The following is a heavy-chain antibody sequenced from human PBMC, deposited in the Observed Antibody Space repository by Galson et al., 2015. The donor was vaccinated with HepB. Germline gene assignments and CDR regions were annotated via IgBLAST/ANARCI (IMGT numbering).Heavy chain of an antibody. V-gene: IGHV3-33*01. CDR2: IWYAGNNK. D-gene: IGHD3-22*01. CDR1: GFTFSNYA. Sequence: LRLSCAASGFTFSNYAMHWVRQAPGKGLEWVAVIWYAGNNKYYADSVEGRFTISRDNSKNTVYLQMNSLRVEDTAVYYCARDLYDSSHNGYRNGPFDYWGQGTLVTVSS. J-gene: IGHJ4*02. CDR3: ARDLYDSSHNGYRNGPFDY.